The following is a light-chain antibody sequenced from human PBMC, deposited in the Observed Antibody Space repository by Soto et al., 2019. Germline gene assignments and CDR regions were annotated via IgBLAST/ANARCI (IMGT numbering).Light chain of an antibody. V-gene: IGKV1-5*03. CDR2: KAS. Sequence: DIQMTQSPSTLSASVGDRVTITCRASQSISDWLAWYQQKPGKAPNLLIYKASSLESGVPSRFSGSGSGTEFTLTISSPPPNDCATYYCQHYNSYPYTFGQGTKLEIK. J-gene: IGKJ2*01. CDR1: QSISDW. CDR3: QHYNSYPYT.